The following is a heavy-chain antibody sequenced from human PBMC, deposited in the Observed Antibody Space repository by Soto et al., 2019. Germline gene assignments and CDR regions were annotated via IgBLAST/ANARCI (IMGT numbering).Heavy chain of an antibody. Sequence: SETLSLTCTVSGASISSYYWGWIRQPPGKGLEWIGSIYYSGSTSYNPSLKSRVTISVDTSKNQFSLRLSSVTAADTAVYYCARQRAVAAGYGMDVWGQGTTVT. CDR2: IYYSGST. D-gene: IGHD6-19*01. V-gene: IGHV4-39*01. J-gene: IGHJ6*02. CDR1: GASISSYY. CDR3: ARQRAVAAGYGMDV.